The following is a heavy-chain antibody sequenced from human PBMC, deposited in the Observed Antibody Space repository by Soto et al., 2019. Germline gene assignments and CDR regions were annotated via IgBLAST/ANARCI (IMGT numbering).Heavy chain of an antibody. CDR3: AREPRYMATPYTDSYYYYGMDV. V-gene: IGHV1-46*01. J-gene: IGHJ6*02. Sequence: RASVKVSCKASGYTFTSYYMHWVRQALGQGLEWMGIINPSGGSTSYAQKFQGRVTMTRDTSTSTVYMELSSLKSEDTAVYYCAREPRYMATPYTDSYYYYGMDVWGQGTTVTVSS. D-gene: IGHD5-12*01. CDR2: INPSGGST. CDR1: GYTFTSYY.